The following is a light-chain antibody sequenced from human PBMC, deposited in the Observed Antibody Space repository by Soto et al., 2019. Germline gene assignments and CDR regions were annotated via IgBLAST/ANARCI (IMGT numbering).Light chain of an antibody. V-gene: IGLV2-14*01. CDR2: EVS. CDR1: SSDVGGYNY. J-gene: IGLJ1*01. Sequence: QSVLTQPASVSGSPGQSITISCTGTSSDVGGYNYVSWYQQHPGKAPKLMIYEVSNRPSGVSNRFSGSKPGNTASLTISGLQAEDEADYYCSPYTSSSTPYVFGTGTKVTVL. CDR3: SPYTSSSTPYV.